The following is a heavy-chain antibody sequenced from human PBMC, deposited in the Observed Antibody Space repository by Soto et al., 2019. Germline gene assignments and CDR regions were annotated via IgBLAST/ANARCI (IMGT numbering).Heavy chain of an antibody. CDR2: IIPIFGTA. D-gene: IGHD3-22*01. J-gene: IGHJ4*02. CDR3: ARDSPGYYDSSADPFDY. V-gene: IGHV1-69*01. Sequence: QVQLVQSGAEVKKPGSSVNVSCKASGGTFSSYAISWVRQAPGQGLEWMGGIIPIFGTANYAQKFQGRVTITADESTSTAYMELSSLRSEDTAVYYCARDSPGYYDSSADPFDYWGQGTLVTVPS. CDR1: GGTFSSYA.